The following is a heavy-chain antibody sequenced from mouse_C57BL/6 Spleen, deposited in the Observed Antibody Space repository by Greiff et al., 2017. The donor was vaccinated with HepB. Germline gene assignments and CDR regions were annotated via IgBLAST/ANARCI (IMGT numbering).Heavy chain of an antibody. CDR3: ARWETGAMDY. D-gene: IGHD4-1*01. V-gene: IGHV1-26*01. Sequence: EVQLQQSGPELVKPGASVKISCKASGYTFTDYYMNWVKQSHGKSLEWIGDINPNNGGTSYNQKFKGKATLTVDKSSSTAYMELRSLTSEDSAVYYCARWETGAMDYWGQGTSVTVSS. CDR2: INPNNGGT. J-gene: IGHJ4*01. CDR1: GYTFTDYY.